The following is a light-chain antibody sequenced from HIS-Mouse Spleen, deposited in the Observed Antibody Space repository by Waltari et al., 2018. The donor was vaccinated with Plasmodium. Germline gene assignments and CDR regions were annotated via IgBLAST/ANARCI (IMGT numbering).Light chain of an antibody. CDR1: ALPKKY. Sequence: SYARTQPPSVSVSPGQTARITCPGDALPKKYAYWYQQKSGQAPVLVIYEDSKRPPGIPERFSGSSSGTMATLTISGAQVEDEADYYCYSTDSSGNHRVFGGGTKLTVL. V-gene: IGLV3-10*01. CDR3: YSTDSSGNHRV. CDR2: EDS. J-gene: IGLJ3*02.